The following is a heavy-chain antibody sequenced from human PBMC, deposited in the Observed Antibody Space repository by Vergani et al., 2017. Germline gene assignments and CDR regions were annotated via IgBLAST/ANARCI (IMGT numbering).Heavy chain of an antibody. CDR2: ISNDGSKQ. V-gene: IGHV3-30*18. CDR1: GFSFSSHA. CDR3: AKAGSVTSASLKYNFNMDV. Sequence: QVQLAESGGGRVQPGRSLRLSCAASGFSFSSHAIHWVRQAPGKGLEWVAVISNDGSKQYYADSVKGRFTISRDNSKNTLDLQMNSLRTQDTAVYYCAKAGSVTSASLKYNFNMDVWGKGTPVTVS. J-gene: IGHJ6*03. D-gene: IGHD3-10*01.